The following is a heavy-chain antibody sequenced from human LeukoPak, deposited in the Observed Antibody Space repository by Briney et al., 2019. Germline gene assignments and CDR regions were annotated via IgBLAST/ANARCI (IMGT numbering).Heavy chain of an antibody. D-gene: IGHD1-26*01. CDR3: AKDQRWESPHHLDS. V-gene: IGHV3-23*01. CDR1: GFTFSSYW. Sequence: GGSLRLSGAASGFTFSSYWMNWARQVPGKGLEWVSGISASGGSTSYADSVRGRFTISRDNSKNTLYVQMTSLRDEDTAVYYVAKDQRWESPHHLDSWGQGTLVTVSS. J-gene: IGHJ4*02. CDR2: ISASGGST.